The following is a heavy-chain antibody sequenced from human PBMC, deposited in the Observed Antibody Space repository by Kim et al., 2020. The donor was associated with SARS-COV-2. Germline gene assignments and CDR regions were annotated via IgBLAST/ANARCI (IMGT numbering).Heavy chain of an antibody. CDR1: GYTFTSYA. CDR2: INAGNGNT. V-gene: IGHV1-3*01. Sequence: ASVKVSCKASGYTFTSYAMHWVRQAPGQRLECMGWINAGNGNTKCSQKFQGRVTITRDTSASTAYMELSSLRSEDTAVYYCARDHYSNYYYGMDVWGQGTTVTDSS. J-gene: IGHJ6*02. D-gene: IGHD4-4*01. CDR3: ARDHYSNYYYGMDV.